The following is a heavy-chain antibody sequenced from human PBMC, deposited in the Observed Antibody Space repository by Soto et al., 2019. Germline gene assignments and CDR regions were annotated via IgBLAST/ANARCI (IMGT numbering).Heavy chain of an antibody. D-gene: IGHD3-9*01. CDR3: ARTPNDVVLTGYPFDY. J-gene: IGHJ4*02. Sequence: ETLSLTCTVSGGSISSYYWSWIRQPAGKGLEWIGRIYTSGSTNYNPSLKSRVTMSVDTSKNQFSLKLSSVTAADTAVYYCARTPNDVVLTGYPFDYWGQGTLVTVS. V-gene: IGHV4-4*07. CDR2: IYTSGST. CDR1: GGSISSYY.